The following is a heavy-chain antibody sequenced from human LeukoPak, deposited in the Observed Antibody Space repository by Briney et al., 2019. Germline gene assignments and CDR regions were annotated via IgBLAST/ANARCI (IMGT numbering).Heavy chain of an antibody. CDR2: ISGSGGST. Sequence: QAGGSLRLSCAASGFTFSSYWMSWMRQAPGKGLEWVSAISGSGGSTYYADSVKGRFTISRDNSKNTLYLQMNSLRAEDTAVYYCAKRAYGSGSLYYFDYWGQGTLVTVSS. CDR3: AKRAYGSGSLYYFDY. V-gene: IGHV3-23*01. D-gene: IGHD3-10*01. CDR1: GFTFSSYW. J-gene: IGHJ4*02.